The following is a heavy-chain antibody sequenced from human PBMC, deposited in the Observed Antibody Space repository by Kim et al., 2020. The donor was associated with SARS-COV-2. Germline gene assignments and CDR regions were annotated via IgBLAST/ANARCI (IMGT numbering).Heavy chain of an antibody. Sequence: GGSLRLSCAASGFSFSNYAMSWVRQAPGKGLEWVSAVSGGGESTYYADSVKGRFTVSRDNSKDTLSLQMNSLRAEDTAVYYCAKDGFGGSYLDYFDYWGQGSLVTVSS. CDR1: GFSFSNYA. V-gene: IGHV3-23*01. J-gene: IGHJ4*02. CDR2: VSGGGEST. CDR3: AKDGFGGSYLDYFDY. D-gene: IGHD1-26*01.